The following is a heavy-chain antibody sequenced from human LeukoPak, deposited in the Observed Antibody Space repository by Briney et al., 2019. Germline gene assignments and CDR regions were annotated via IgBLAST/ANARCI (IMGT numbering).Heavy chain of an antibody. Sequence: ETLSLTCTVSGGSISSGSYYWSWIRQPAGKGLEWVSAISGSGGSTYYADSVKGRFTISRDNSKNTLYLQMNSLRAEDTAVYYCAKELFQFDYWGQGTLVTVSS. CDR3: AKELFQFDY. J-gene: IGHJ4*02. D-gene: IGHD2-21*01. CDR1: GGSISSGSYY. V-gene: IGHV3-23*01. CDR2: ISGSGGST.